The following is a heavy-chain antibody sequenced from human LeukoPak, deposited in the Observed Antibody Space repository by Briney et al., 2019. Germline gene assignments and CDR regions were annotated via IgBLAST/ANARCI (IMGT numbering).Heavy chain of an antibody. V-gene: IGHV1-2*02. CDR2: INPNSGGI. D-gene: IGHD6-19*01. J-gene: IGHJ5*02. Sequence: ASVKVSCKASGYTFTGYYMHWVRQAPGQGLEWMGWINPNSGGINYAQKFQGRVTMTRDTSISTAYMELSRLRSDDTAVYYCARVYSSGGFDPWGQGTLVTVSS. CDR3: ARVYSSGGFDP. CDR1: GYTFTGYY.